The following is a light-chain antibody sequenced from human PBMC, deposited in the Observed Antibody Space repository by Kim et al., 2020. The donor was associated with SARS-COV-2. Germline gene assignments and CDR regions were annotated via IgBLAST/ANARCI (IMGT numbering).Light chain of an antibody. CDR3: QQLHSSPYT. V-gene: IGKV3-20*01. CDR1: QNIDSNY. CDR2: GAS. J-gene: IGKJ2*01. Sequence: EIALTQSPATLSLSPGERATLSCRASQNIDSNYVAWYQQTPGQAPRLLIPGASSRVTGIPDRFTGRGSGTDFTLTISRLEPEDFAVYYCQQLHSSPYTFGQGTKLEI.